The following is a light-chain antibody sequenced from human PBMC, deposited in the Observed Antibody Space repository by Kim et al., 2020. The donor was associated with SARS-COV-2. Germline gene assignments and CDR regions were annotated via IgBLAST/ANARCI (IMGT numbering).Light chain of an antibody. CDR1: STNVGDQG. J-gene: IGLJ3*02. Sequence: QAATRSGTWSSTNVGDQGATWQHHHQGHPPKLLSCRNSYRPSGISERFSASRSGNTASLTITGLQPEDEADYYCSAWDSSLSLWVFGGGTQLTVL. CDR2: RNS. V-gene: IGLV10-54*04. CDR3: SAWDSSLSLWV.